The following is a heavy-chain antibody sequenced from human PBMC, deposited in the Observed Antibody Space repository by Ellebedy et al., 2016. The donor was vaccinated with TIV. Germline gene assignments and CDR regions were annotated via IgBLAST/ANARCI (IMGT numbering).Heavy chain of an antibody. Sequence: GGSLRLSCAASGFTVSDYFMTWVRQAPGKGLGWVSVIYKNGGTNYTDSVNGRFTITRDDSKNTLYLQMNSLGAEDTAVYYCARDPGGGGDYGDNWFDPWGQGTLVTVSS. CDR3: ARDPGGGGDYGDNWFDP. J-gene: IGHJ5*02. CDR2: IYKNGGT. V-gene: IGHV3-66*01. CDR1: GFTVSDYF. D-gene: IGHD3-10*01.